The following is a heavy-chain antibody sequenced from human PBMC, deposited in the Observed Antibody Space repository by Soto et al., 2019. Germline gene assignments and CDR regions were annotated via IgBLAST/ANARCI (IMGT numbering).Heavy chain of an antibody. D-gene: IGHD3-3*01. V-gene: IGHV1-18*01. J-gene: IGHJ3*01. CDR1: AYNFNTYG. Sequence: QVQLVQSGAEVKKPGASVKVSCKAPAYNFNTYGITWVRQAPGQGLEWMGWISAYNGNTNYAKNLQGRFTMTTDTSTSTGYMELXXXXXXXXAVYFCVAWRXXXXLWGQ. CDR2: ISAYNGNT. CDR3: VAWRXXXXL.